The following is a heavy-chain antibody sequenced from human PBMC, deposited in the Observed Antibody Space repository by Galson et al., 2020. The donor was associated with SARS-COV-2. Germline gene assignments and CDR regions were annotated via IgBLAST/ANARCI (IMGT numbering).Heavy chain of an antibody. CDR1: GFTFSSSA. CDR3: ARGTDDYTSCWYDY. Sequence: GGSLRLSCRASGFTFSSSAMHWVRQAPGKGLEWVAIISYDGTKRYNLDSVKGRFTISRDNSKNTLFLQMDSRTTEDTAVYYCARGTDDYTSCWYDYWGQGTLGTVSS. V-gene: IGHV3-30*04. D-gene: IGHD6-13*01. J-gene: IGHJ4*02. CDR2: ISYDGTKR.